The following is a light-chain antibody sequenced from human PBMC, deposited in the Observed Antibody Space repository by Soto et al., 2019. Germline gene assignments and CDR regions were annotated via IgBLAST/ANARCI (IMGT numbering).Light chain of an antibody. CDR3: QQYGSSLWT. V-gene: IGKV3-20*01. CDR1: QSVTSSY. CDR2: DAS. J-gene: IGKJ1*01. Sequence: EIVLTQSPGTLSLSPGERATLSCRASQSVTSSYLAWYQQRPGQAPRLLIYDASSRATGIPDRFGGSGSGTDFTLTISRLEPEDFAVYYCQQYGSSLWTFGQGTKV.